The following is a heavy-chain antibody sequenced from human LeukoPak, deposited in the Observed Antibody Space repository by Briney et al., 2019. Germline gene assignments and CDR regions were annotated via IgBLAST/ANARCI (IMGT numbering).Heavy chain of an antibody. D-gene: IGHD6-19*01. CDR2: IIPILGIA. Sequence: ASVKISCKAAGYTFTGYYMHWVRQAPGQGLEWMGRIIPILGIANYAQKFQGRVTITADKSTSTAYMELSSLRSEDTAVYYCARDGSGGAWFDPWGQGTLVTVSS. CDR3: ARDGSGGAWFDP. J-gene: IGHJ5*02. V-gene: IGHV1-69*04. CDR1: GYTFTGYY.